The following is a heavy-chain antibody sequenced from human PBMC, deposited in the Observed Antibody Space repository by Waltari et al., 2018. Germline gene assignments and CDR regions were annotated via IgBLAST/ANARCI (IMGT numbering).Heavy chain of an antibody. CDR3: AKDRDESEPYCGSDCYWDY. CDR2: ISPSGGNT. V-gene: IGHV3-23*01. CDR1: GFNFNTSD. J-gene: IGHJ4*02. D-gene: IGHD2-21*01. Sequence: EVQLLESGGGLVQPGGSLRLSCAASGFNFNTSDMSWVRQAPGRGLEWVSAISPSGGNTHYGDSVKGRFSISRDNSKNTLYLQLNSLRAEDTAVYYCAKDRDESEPYCGSDCYWDYWGQGTLVTVSS.